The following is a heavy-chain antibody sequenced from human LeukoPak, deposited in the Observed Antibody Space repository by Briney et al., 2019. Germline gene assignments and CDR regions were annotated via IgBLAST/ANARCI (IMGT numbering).Heavy chain of an antibody. V-gene: IGHV3-21*05. CDR1: GFTFSSYE. D-gene: IGHD6-13*01. CDR3: AREEVAAAGTGDFDY. J-gene: IGHJ4*02. CDR2: ISSSSSYI. Sequence: PGGSLRLSCAASGFTFSSYEMNWVRQAPGKGLEWVSYISSSSSYIYYADSVKGRFTISRDNAKNSLYLQMNSLRAEDTAVYYCAREEVAAAGTGDFDYWGQGTLVTVSS.